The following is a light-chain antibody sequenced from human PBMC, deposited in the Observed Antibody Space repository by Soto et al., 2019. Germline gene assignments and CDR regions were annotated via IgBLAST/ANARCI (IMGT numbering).Light chain of an antibody. CDR2: VAS. V-gene: IGKV3-20*01. J-gene: IGKJ1*01. CDR3: QQYGSSRGT. CDR1: QSVSSSY. Sequence: ELVLTQSPGTLSLSPVERATLSCRASQSVSSSYLAWYQQKPGQAPRLLIYVASSRATGIPDRFSGSGSGTDFTLTISSLEPEDFAVYYCQQYGSSRGTFGQGTKVDI.